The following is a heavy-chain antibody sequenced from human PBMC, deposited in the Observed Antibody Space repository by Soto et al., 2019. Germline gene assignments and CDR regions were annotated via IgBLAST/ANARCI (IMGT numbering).Heavy chain of an antibody. J-gene: IGHJ6*02. V-gene: IGHV3-30*18. D-gene: IGHD3-22*01. CDR1: GFTFSSYG. Sequence: HPGGSLRLSCAASGFTFSSYGMHWVRQAPGKGLEWVAVISYDGSNKYYADSVKGRFTISRDNSKNTLYLQMNSLRAEDTAVYYCAKCYLISSGYYLTYYYYGMDVWGQGTTVTVSS. CDR3: AKCYLISSGYYLTYYYYGMDV. CDR2: ISYDGSNK.